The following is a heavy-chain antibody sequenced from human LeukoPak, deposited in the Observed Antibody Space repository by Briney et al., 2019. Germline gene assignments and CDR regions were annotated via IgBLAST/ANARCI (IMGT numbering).Heavy chain of an antibody. V-gene: IGHV4-34*01. D-gene: IGHD5-24*01. J-gene: IGHJ3*02. CDR1: GGSFSGYY. CDR3: ASPIRDGYNMGAFDI. Sequence: SETLSLTCAVYGGSFSGYYWSWIRQPPGKGLEWSGEINHSGSTNYNPSLKSRVTISVDTSKNQFSLKLSSVTAADTAVYYCASPIRDGYNMGAFDIWGQGTMVTVSS. CDR2: INHSGST.